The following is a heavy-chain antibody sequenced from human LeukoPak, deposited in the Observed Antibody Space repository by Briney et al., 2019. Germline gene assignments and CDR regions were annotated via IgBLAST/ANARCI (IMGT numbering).Heavy chain of an antibody. V-gene: IGHV4-39*01. CDR2: IYYSGST. Sequence: SETPSLTCTVSGGSISSSSYYWGWIRQPPGKVLEWIGSIYYSGSTYYNPSLKSRVTISVDTSKNQFSLKLSSVTAADTAVYYCASTIVGATYYFDYWGQGTLVTVSS. J-gene: IGHJ4*02. CDR1: GGSISSSSYY. CDR3: ASTIVGATYYFDY. D-gene: IGHD1-26*01.